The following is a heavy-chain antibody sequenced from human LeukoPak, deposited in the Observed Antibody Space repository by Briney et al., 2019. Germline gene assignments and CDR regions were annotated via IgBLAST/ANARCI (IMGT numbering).Heavy chain of an antibody. CDR1: GFTFSSYE. J-gene: IGHJ6*03. Sequence: PGGSLRLSCAASGFTFSSYEMNWVRQAPGKGLEWVSYISPSGSTIYYADSVKGRFTISRDNAKNSLYLQMNSLRAEDTAVYYCARVAQAIFGVVTNTYYYYYYMDVWGKGTTVTVSS. V-gene: IGHV3-48*03. CDR3: ARVAQAIFGVVTNTYYYYYYMDV. D-gene: IGHD3-3*01. CDR2: ISPSGSTI.